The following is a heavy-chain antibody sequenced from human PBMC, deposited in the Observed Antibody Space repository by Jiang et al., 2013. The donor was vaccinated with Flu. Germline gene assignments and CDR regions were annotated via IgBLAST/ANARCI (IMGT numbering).Heavy chain of an antibody. CDR2: INTNTGNP. Sequence: QSGSELKKPGAAVKVSCQASGYSLTSYGMNWVRQAPGQGLEWMGYINTNTGNPTFAQGFTGRFVFSLDTSVNTAYLQISSLKAEDTGVYYCARDLREMETRDYYYYGMDVWGQGTTVTVSS. D-gene: IGHD5-24*01. J-gene: IGHJ6*02. CDR3: ARDLREMETRDYYYYGMDV. CDR1: GYSLTSYG. V-gene: IGHV7-4-1*02.